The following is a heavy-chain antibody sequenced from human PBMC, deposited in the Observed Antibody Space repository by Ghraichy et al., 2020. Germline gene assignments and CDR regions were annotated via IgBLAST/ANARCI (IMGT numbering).Heavy chain of an antibody. CDR2: IKSKNHDGTL. V-gene: IGHV3-15*01. D-gene: IGHD3-10*01. J-gene: IGHJ3*01. CDR1: GFTFPYAW. Sequence: GGSLRLSCAASGFTFPYAWMTWVRQAPGKGLEWVCRIKSKNHDGTLAYAAPVQGRFTISRDDSKNTFYLHMNHLKTEDTAMYYCATEVAYYGTKDALDLWGQGTMVTVSS. CDR3: ATEVAYYGTKDALDL.